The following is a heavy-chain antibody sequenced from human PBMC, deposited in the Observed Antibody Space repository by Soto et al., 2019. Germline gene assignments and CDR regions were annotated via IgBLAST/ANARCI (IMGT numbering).Heavy chain of an antibody. D-gene: IGHD6-13*01. Sequence: ASVKGSCKASGYTITSYYMHWVRQAPGQGLEWMGIINPSGGSTSYAQKFQGRVTMTRDTFTSTVYMELSSLRSEDTAVYYCARRHSSSLSRSTCYHHYVMDFSGQGSTVTVSS. CDR3: ARRHSSSLSRSTCYHHYVMDF. CDR1: GYTITSYY. J-gene: IGHJ6*02. CDR2: INPSGGST. V-gene: IGHV1-46*01.